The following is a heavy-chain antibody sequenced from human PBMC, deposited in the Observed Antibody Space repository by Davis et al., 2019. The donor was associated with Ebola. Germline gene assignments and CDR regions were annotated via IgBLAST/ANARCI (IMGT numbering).Heavy chain of an antibody. CDR3: TKDMTAVTTPGDAFDV. J-gene: IGHJ3*01. V-gene: IGHV3-7*03. Sequence: GESLKISCAASGFTFSSYWMSWVRQAPGKGLEWVANIKQDGSEKYYVDSVKGRFTISRDNSKNTLSMQMSSLRADDTAVYYCTKDMTAVTTPGDAFDVWGQGTMVTVSS. CDR2: IKQDGSEK. D-gene: IGHD4-17*01. CDR1: GFTFSSYW.